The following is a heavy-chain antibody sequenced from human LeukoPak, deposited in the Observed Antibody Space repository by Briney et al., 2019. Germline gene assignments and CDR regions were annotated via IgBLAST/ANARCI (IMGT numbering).Heavy chain of an antibody. CDR2: INHSGST. V-gene: IGHV4-34*01. D-gene: IGHD1-1*01. J-gene: IGHJ5*02. CDR3: ARGLKRNWFQNWFDP. Sequence: SGTLSLTCAVYGGSFSGYYWNWIRQPPGKGLEWIGEINHSGSTNYNPSLKSRVTISVDTSKNQFSLKLSSVTAADTAVYYCARGLKRNWFQNWFDPWGQGTLVTVSS. CDR1: GGSFSGYY.